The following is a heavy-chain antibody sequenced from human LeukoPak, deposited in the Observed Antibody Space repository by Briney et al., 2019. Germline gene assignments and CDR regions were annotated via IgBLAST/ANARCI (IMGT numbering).Heavy chain of an antibody. J-gene: IGHJ5*02. V-gene: IGHV4-4*07. D-gene: IGHD2-2*01. Sequence: SETLSLTCTVSGGSISSYYWSWIRQPAGKGLEWIGRIYTSGSTNYNPSLKSRVTMSVDTSKNQFSLKLSSVTAADTAVYYCARGPVVVPAADNWFDPWGQGTLVTVSS. CDR3: ARGPVVVPAADNWFDP. CDR2: IYTSGST. CDR1: GGSISSYY.